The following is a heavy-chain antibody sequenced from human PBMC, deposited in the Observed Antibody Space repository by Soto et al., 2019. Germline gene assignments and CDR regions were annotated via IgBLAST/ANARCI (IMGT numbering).Heavy chain of an antibody. CDR1: GGSISSGDYY. CDR3: AREGGYCSSTSCYNWFDP. CDR2: IYYSGST. D-gene: IGHD2-2*01. J-gene: IGHJ5*02. Sequence: SETLSLTCTVSGGSISSGDYYWSWIRQPPGKGLEWIGYIYYSGSTYYNPSLKSRVTISVDTSKNQFSLKLSSVTAADTAVYYCAREGGYCSSTSCYNWFDPWGQGTLVTVSS. V-gene: IGHV4-30-4*01.